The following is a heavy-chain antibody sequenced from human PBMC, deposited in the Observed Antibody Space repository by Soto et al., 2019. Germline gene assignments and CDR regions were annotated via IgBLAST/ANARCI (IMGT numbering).Heavy chain of an antibody. CDR2: ISSSSSYI. D-gene: IGHD3-16*01. Sequence: EVQLVESGGGLVKPGGSLRLSCAASGFTFSSYGMNWVRQAPGKGLEWVSSISSSSSYIYYADSVKGRFTISRDNAKNSLYLKMNSLGAEDTAVYYCARDGGRGGGGYFDLWGRGTLVTVSS. CDR1: GFTFSSYG. J-gene: IGHJ2*01. CDR3: ARDGGRGGGGYFDL. V-gene: IGHV3-21*01.